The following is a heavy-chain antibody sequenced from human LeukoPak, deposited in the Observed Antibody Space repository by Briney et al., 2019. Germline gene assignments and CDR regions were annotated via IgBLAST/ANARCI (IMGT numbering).Heavy chain of an antibody. CDR3: VREPYYYDGSGVFDY. CDR1: GFTFSNYW. J-gene: IGHJ4*02. CDR2: IKRDGSEK. Sequence: PGGSLRPSCAASGFTFSNYWMSWVRQAPGKGLEWVANIKRDGSEKYCVDSVKGRFTISRDNAKNSLYLQMNSLRAEDTAVYYCVREPYYYDGSGVFDYWGQGSLVTVSS. V-gene: IGHV3-7*05. D-gene: IGHD3-22*01.